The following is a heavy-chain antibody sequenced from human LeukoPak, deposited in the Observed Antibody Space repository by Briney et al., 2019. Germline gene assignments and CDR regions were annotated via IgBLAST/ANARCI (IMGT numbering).Heavy chain of an antibody. J-gene: IGHJ3*02. CDR3: ARDRGQHAFDI. V-gene: IGHV4-31*03. D-gene: IGHD5-24*01. Sequence: MTSETLSLTCTVSGVSISSGGYYWSWIRQHPGKGLEWIGYIYYSGSTYYNPSLKSRVTISVDTSKNQFSLKLSSVTAADTAVYYCARDRGQHAFDIWGQGTMVTVSS. CDR2: IYYSGST. CDR1: GVSISSGGYY.